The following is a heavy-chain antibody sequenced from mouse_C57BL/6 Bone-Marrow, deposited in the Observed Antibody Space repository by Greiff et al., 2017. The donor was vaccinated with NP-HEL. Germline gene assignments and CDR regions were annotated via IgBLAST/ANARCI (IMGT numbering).Heavy chain of an antibody. CDR2: INPSNGGT. CDR3: AIMKRVISTVVEGYAMDY. V-gene: IGHV1-53*01. Sequence: QVQLQQPGTELVKPGASVKLSCKASGYTFTSYWMHWVKQRPGQGLEWIGNINPSNGGTNYNEKFKSKATLTVDKSSSTTYMQLSSLTSEDSAVYYCAIMKRVISTVVEGYAMDYWGQGTSVTVSS. CDR1: GYTFTSYW. D-gene: IGHD1-1*01. J-gene: IGHJ4*01.